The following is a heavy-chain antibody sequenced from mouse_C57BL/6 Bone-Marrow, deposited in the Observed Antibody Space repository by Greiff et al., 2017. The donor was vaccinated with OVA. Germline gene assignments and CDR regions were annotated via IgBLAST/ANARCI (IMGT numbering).Heavy chain of an antibody. J-gene: IGHJ4*01. CDR2: ISSGSSTI. Sequence: EVKLVESGGGLVKPGGSLKLSCAASGFTFSDYGMHWVRQAPEKGLEWVAYISSGSSTIYYADTVKGRFTISRDNAKNTLFLQMTSLRSEDTAMYYCARPVWDAMDYWGQGTSVTVSS. CDR1: GFTFSDYG. CDR3: ARPVWDAMDY. V-gene: IGHV5-17*01. D-gene: IGHD2-10*02.